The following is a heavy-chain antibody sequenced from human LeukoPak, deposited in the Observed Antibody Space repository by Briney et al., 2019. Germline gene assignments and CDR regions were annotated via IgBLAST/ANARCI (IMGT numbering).Heavy chain of an antibody. CDR2: IYYTGST. D-gene: IGHD6-6*01. CDR1: GGSISSSSYF. J-gene: IGHJ4*02. Sequence: SETLSLTCSVSGGSISSSSYFWGWIRQPPGKGLEWIGSIYYTGSTYYNPSLKSRVTISVDTSKNQFSLNLSSVTAADTAVYYCARHTRSSMDYWGQGTLVTVSS. CDR3: ARHTRSSMDY. V-gene: IGHV4-39*01.